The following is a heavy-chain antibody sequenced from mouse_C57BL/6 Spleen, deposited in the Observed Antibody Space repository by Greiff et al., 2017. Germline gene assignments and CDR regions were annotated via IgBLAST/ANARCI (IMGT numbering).Heavy chain of an antibody. CDR2: ISYSGST. CDR1: GYSITSDY. D-gene: IGHD1-1*02. J-gene: IGHJ2*01. CDR3: AGGALAGGFFDD. Sequence: EVQGVESGPGLAKPSQTLSLTCSVTGYSITSDYWNWIRKFPGNKLEYMGYISYSGSTYYNPSLKSRLSITRDTSKNKKYLQLNSVTTEDTATYYCAGGALAGGFFDDWGQGTTLTVSS. V-gene: IGHV3-8*01.